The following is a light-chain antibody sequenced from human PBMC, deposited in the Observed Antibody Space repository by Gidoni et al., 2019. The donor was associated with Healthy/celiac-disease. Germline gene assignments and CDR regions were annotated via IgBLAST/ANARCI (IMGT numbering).Light chain of an antibody. Sequence: DIQMTQSPSTLSASVGTRATITCRASQSISSWLAWYQQKPGKAPKLLNYDASSLESGVPSRFSGSGSGTEFPLTISRLQPDDFATYYCQQYNSYSPTFGQGTKVEIK. CDR1: QSISSW. CDR3: QQYNSYSPT. CDR2: DAS. J-gene: IGKJ1*01. V-gene: IGKV1-5*01.